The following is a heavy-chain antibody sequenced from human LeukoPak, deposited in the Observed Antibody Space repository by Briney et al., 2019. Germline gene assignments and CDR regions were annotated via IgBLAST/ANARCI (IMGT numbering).Heavy chain of an antibody. Sequence: GGSLRLSCADSGFTLSSYAMHWVRQAPRKGREWVAVISYDVSNKYYAHSPKGRFTISRDNSKNTLYQQMNCLRAEDTAVYYCAGYRCKILWVGEPNGYFDYWGQGTLVTVSS. CDR3: AGYRCKILWVGEPNGYFDY. CDR2: ISYDVSNK. V-gene: IGHV3-30*04. CDR1: GFTLSSYA. J-gene: IGHJ4*02. D-gene: IGHD3-10*01.